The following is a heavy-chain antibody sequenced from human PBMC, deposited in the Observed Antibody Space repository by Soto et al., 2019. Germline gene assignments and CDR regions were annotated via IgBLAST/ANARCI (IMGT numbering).Heavy chain of an antibody. CDR1: GFPFSDYY. CDR3: VRDIRPNNFASGSYTF. Sequence: QVQLVESGGGLVKPGGSLRLSCAASGFPFSDYYMTWIRQAPGKGLDWVSYISSSGTYTHFADSVKGRFTISRDNAKNSLYLQMNSLRPEDTAVYYCVRDIRPNNFASGSYTFWGQGILVTVSS. D-gene: IGHD3-10*01. CDR2: ISSSGTYT. J-gene: IGHJ4*02. V-gene: IGHV3-11*06.